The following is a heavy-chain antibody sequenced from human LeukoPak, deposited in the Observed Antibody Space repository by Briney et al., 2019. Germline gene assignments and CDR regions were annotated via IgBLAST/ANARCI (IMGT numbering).Heavy chain of an antibody. Sequence: SETLSLTCAVYGGSFSGYYWSWIRQPPGKGLEWIGEINHSGSTNYNPSLKSRVTISVDTSKNQFSLKLSSVTAADTAVYYCATLLLRDAFDIWGQGTMVTVSS. CDR3: ATLLLRDAFDI. CDR1: GGSFSGYY. V-gene: IGHV4-34*01. J-gene: IGHJ3*02. CDR2: INHSGST. D-gene: IGHD3-22*01.